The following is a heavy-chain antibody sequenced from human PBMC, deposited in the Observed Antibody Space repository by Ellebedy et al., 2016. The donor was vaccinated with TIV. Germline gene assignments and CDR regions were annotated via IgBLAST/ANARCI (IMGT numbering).Heavy chain of an antibody. V-gene: IGHV3-21*01. J-gene: IGHJ4*02. CDR2: ISGDSDYK. CDR1: GFTFSNAW. D-gene: IGHD5-12*01. Sequence: GGSLRLXXAVSGFTFSNAWFTWVRQAPGKGLEWVASISGDSDYKYYADSLEGRFAIFRDNANNSLFLQMNTLTAEDTAVYYCARDGRGYSHDYWGQGTLVTVSS. CDR3: ARDGRGYSHDY.